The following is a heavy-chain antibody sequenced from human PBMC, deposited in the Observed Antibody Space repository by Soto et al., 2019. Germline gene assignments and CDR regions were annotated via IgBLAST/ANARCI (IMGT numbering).Heavy chain of an antibody. Sequence: GSLRLSCAASGFTFSSYAMSWVRQAPGKGLEWVSAISGSGGSTYYADSVKGRFTISRDNSKNTLYLQMNSLRAEDTAVYYCAKFSSSPYYYYYYMDVWGKGTTVTVSS. CDR2: ISGSGGST. J-gene: IGHJ6*03. CDR1: GFTFSSYA. CDR3: AKFSSSPYYYYYYMDV. D-gene: IGHD6-6*01. V-gene: IGHV3-23*01.